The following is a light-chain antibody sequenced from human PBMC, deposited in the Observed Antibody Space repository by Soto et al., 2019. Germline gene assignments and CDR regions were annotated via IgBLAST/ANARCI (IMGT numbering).Light chain of an antibody. CDR3: VTWDSGLSAGVV. J-gene: IGLJ2*01. CDR1: SSNIANNY. CDR2: ENN. V-gene: IGLV1-51*02. Sequence: QSVLTQPPSVSAAPGQKVTISCSRSSSNIANNYVSWFQQLPGTAPKLLIYENNKRPSGVPDRFSGSKSDTSATLGITGLQTGDEADYYCVTWDSGLSAGVVFGGGTKLTVL.